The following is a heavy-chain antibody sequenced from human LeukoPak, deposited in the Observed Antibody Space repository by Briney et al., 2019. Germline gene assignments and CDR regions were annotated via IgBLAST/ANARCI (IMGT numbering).Heavy chain of an antibody. CDR3: AREITMVRGGAFDI. CDR1: GFTFSSYD. J-gene: IGHJ3*02. V-gene: IGHV3-13*01. D-gene: IGHD3-10*01. CDR2: IGTAGDT. Sequence: GGSLRLSCAASGFTFSSYDMHWVRQATGKGLEWVSAIGTAGDTYYPGSVKGRFTISRENAKNSLYLQMNSLRAGDTAVYYCAREITMVRGGAFDIWGQGTMVTVSS.